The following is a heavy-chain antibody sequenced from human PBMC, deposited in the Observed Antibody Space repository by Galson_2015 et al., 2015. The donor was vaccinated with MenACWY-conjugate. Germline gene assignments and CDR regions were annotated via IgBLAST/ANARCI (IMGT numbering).Heavy chain of an antibody. CDR2: ISYDGSNK. CDR1: GFTFSSYA. CDR3: ARGVFDSVWGAYRYLQF. Sequence: SLRLSCAASGFTFSSYAMHWVCQAPGKGLEWVAVISYDGSNKYYADSVKGRFTISRDNSKNTLYLQVSSLRAEDTAIYYCARGVFDSVWGAYRYLQFWGQGTLVTVSS. J-gene: IGHJ4*02. D-gene: IGHD3-16*02. V-gene: IGHV3-30*04.